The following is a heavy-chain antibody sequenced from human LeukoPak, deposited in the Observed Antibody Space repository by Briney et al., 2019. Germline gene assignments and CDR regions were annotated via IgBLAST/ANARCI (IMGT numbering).Heavy chain of an antibody. CDR3: ARVGYSSVWTPFATDV. CDR2: TYYRSKWYN. J-gene: IGHJ6*02. CDR1: GDSVSSNSAA. D-gene: IGHD6-19*01. Sequence: SQTLSLTCAISGDSVSSNSAAWNWIRQSPSRGLEWLGRTYYRSKWYNDYAVSVKSRITINPDTSKNQFSLQLNSVTPEDTAVYYCARVGYSSVWTPFATDVWGQGTTVTVSS. V-gene: IGHV6-1*01.